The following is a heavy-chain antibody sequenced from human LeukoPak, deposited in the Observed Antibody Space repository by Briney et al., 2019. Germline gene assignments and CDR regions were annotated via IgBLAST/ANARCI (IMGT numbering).Heavy chain of an antibody. CDR2: ISGSGGST. Sequence: GGSLRLSCAASGFTFSSYGMSWVRQAPGKGLEWVSAISGSGGSTYYADSVKGRFTISRDNSKNTLYLQMNSLRAEDTAVYYCAKVREQWLDLYYFDYWGQGTLVTVSS. J-gene: IGHJ4*02. V-gene: IGHV3-23*01. D-gene: IGHD6-19*01. CDR1: GFTFSSYG. CDR3: AKVREQWLDLYYFDY.